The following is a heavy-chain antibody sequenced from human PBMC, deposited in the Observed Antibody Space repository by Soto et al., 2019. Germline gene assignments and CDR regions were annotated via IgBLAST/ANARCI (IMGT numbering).Heavy chain of an antibody. V-gene: IGHV1-58*01. CDR2: IVVGSGNT. Sequence: ASVKVSCKASGFTFTSSAVQWVRQARGQRLEWIGWIVVGSGNTNYAQKFQERVTITRDMSTSTAYMELSSLRSEDTAVYYCAADKYYDSSGYYYVSDYWGQGTLVTVSS. CDR3: AADKYYDSSGYYYVSDY. D-gene: IGHD3-22*01. CDR1: GFTFTSSA. J-gene: IGHJ4*02.